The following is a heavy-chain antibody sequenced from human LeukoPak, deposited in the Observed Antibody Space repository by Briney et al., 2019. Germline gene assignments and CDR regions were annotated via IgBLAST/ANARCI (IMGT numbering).Heavy chain of an antibody. D-gene: IGHD6-13*01. J-gene: IGHJ5*02. CDR1: GFTFDDYA. Sequence: GGSLRLSCAASGFTFDDYAMHWVRQAPGKGLEWVSGISWNSGSIGYADSVKGRFTISRDNSKNTLYLQMNSLRAEDTAVYYCARGLVLVPIYNWFDPWGQGTLVTVSS. CDR3: ARGLVLVPIYNWFDP. V-gene: IGHV3-9*01. CDR2: ISWNSGSI.